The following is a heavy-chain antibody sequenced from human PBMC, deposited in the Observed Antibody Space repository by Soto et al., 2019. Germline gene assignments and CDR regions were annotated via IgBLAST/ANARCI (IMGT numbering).Heavy chain of an antibody. CDR1: GFTFSSYW. Sequence: EVQLVESRGGLVQPGGSLRLSCAASGFTFSSYWMHWVRQAPGKGLVWVSRINGDGSSTTYADSVKGRFIISRDNAKNTLYLQMNSLRAEDTAVYYCARPRYDGSGTPFDHWGQGTLVTVSS. V-gene: IGHV3-74*01. J-gene: IGHJ4*02. CDR2: INGDGSST. CDR3: ARPRYDGSGTPFDH. D-gene: IGHD3-22*01.